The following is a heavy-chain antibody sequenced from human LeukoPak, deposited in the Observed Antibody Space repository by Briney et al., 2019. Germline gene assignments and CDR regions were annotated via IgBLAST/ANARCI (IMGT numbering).Heavy chain of an antibody. J-gene: IGHJ3*02. D-gene: IGHD5-12*01. CDR3: ARMIKVATILGWGNDAFDI. CDR2: ISYDGSNK. CDR1: GSTFSNYW. V-gene: IGHV3-30*03. Sequence: PGGSLRLSCAASGSTFSNYWMNWVRQAPGKGLEWVAVISYDGSNKYYADSVKGRFTISRDNSKNTLYLQMNSLRAEDTAVYYCARMIKVATILGWGNDAFDIWGQGTMVTVSS.